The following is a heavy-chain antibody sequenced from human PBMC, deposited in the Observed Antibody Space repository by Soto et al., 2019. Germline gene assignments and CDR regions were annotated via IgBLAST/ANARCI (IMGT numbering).Heavy chain of an antibody. D-gene: IGHD3-3*01. CDR1: GFTFSSYA. Sequence: GGSLRLSCAASGFTFSSYAMSWVRQAPGKGLEWVSAISGSGGSTYYADSVKGRFTISRDNSKNTLYLQMNSLRAEDTAVYYCAEFGLRFLEWLLWFDYWGQGTLVTVSS. V-gene: IGHV3-23*01. CDR3: AEFGLRFLEWLLWFDY. CDR2: ISGSGGST. J-gene: IGHJ4*02.